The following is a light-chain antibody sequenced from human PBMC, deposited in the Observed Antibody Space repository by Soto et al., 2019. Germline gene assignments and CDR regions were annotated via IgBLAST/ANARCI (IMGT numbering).Light chain of an antibody. CDR1: SSNIGSNT. Sequence: QSVLTQPPSASGTPGQWVTISCSGSSSNIGSNTVNWYQQRPGTAPKLLIYSNNQRHSGVPDRFSGSKSGTSASLAISGLQSEDEADYYCAAWDDSLNGDVVFGGGTKLTVL. CDR3: AAWDDSLNGDVV. CDR2: SNN. V-gene: IGLV1-44*01. J-gene: IGLJ2*01.